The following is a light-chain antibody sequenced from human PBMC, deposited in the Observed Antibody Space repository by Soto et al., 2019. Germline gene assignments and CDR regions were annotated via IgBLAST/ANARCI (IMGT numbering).Light chain of an antibody. CDR2: KAS. CDR1: QTISSW. CDR3: QHYNSYSEA. Sequence: EIQMTQSPSTLSVSVGDRVTITCRASQTISSWLAWYQQKPGKAPKLLIYKASTLKSGVPSRFSGSGYETVFTPTISSLQGADFATCYCQHYNSYSEAFGKGTKVDIK. J-gene: IGKJ1*01. V-gene: IGKV1-5*03.